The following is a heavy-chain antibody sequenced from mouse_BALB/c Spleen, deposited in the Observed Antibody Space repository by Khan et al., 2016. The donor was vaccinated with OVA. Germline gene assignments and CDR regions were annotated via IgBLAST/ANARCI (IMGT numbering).Heavy chain of an antibody. CDR1: GFTFSAYG. CDR2: ISSDGTYT. Sequence: EVELVESGGDLVKPGGSLKLSCAASGFTFSAYGMSWVRQTPDKRLEWVATISSDGTYTYYPGSVMGRFTISRDNAKKTLYLQMSSLKSGDTAMYFCASHLTGSFAYWGQGTLVTVSA. J-gene: IGHJ3*01. CDR3: ASHLTGSFAY. V-gene: IGHV5-6*01. D-gene: IGHD4-1*01.